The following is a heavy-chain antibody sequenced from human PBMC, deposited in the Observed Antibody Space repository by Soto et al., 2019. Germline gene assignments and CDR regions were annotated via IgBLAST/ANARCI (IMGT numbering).Heavy chain of an antibody. V-gene: IGHV4-4*02. CDR1: GGAISSSKW. J-gene: IGHJ4*02. CDR2: IYYSEST. CDR3: ARKPYGLGYFDY. D-gene: IGHD4-17*01. Sequence: SETLSLTCAVSGGAISSSKWWSWVRQPSGKGLEWIGEIYYSESTDYNPSLKSRVTISVDTSKNQFSLNLSSVTAADTAVYHCARKPYGLGYFDYWGQGSLVTVSS.